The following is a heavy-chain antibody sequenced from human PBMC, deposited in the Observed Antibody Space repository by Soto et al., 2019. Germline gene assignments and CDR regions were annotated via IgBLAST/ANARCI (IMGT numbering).Heavy chain of an antibody. CDR2: IKSKTDGGTT. CDR1: GFTFINAW. J-gene: IGHJ6*02. V-gene: IGHV3-15*01. CDR3: TTDLRRMDV. Sequence: GSLRLSCAASGFTFINAWMSFFRQAPLKWLEWVVRIKSKTDGGTTDYAAPEKGRFTISRDDSKNTLYLQMNSLKTEDTAVYYCTTDLRRMDVWGQGTTVTVSS.